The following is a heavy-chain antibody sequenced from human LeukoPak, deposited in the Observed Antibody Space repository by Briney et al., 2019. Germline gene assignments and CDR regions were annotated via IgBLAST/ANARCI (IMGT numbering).Heavy chain of an antibody. CDR3: ATSGGSGTYKYYFDY. Sequence: AGGSLRLSCAASGFTFSSYGMSWVRQAPGKGLEWVSSISGGSGYIYYADSMKGRFTISRDNAKNSLYLQMNSLRAEDTAVYYCATSGGSGTYKYYFDYWGQGTLVTVSS. D-gene: IGHD3-10*01. V-gene: IGHV3-21*01. CDR2: ISGGSGYI. J-gene: IGHJ4*02. CDR1: GFTFSSYG.